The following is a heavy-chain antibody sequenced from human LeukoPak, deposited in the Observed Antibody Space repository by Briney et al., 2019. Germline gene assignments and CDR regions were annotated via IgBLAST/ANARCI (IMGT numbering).Heavy chain of an antibody. V-gene: IGHV3-74*01. Sequence: GGSLRLSSAASGFTFSSYWMHWVRQVPGKGLVWVSRINADGSSTYYADSVKGRFTISRDNAKNTLFLQMNSLRGEDTAVYYCVRGNPIDFWGQGTLVTVSS. CDR3: VRGNPIDF. D-gene: IGHD1-14*01. CDR2: INADGSST. J-gene: IGHJ4*02. CDR1: GFTFSSYW.